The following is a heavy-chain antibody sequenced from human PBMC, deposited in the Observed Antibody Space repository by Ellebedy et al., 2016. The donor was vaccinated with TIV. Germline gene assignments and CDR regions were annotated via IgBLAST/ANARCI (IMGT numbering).Heavy chain of an antibody. CDR3: ARGGLAAAGIDF. D-gene: IGHD6-13*01. Sequence: GESLKISXAASGFTFSGYWMSWFRQAPGKGLEWVANIHEDGSEKYYVDSVKGRFIISRDNTKKSLYLQMNNLRAEDTAVYYCARGGLAAAGIDFWGQGALVTVSS. CDR1: GFTFSGYW. CDR2: IHEDGSEK. J-gene: IGHJ4*02. V-gene: IGHV3-7*04.